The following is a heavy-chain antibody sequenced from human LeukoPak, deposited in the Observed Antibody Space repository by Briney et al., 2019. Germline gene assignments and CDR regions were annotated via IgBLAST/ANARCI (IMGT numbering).Heavy chain of an antibody. Sequence: GGSLRLSCAASGFTFSSYSMNWVRQAPGKGLEWVSSISSSSSYIYYADSVKGRFTISRDNAKNSLYLQMNSLRAEDTAVYYCARDQYDFWSGYSTPNYRGQGTLVTVSS. CDR2: ISSSSSYI. V-gene: IGHV3-21*01. CDR1: GFTFSSYS. J-gene: IGHJ4*02. CDR3: ARDQYDFWSGYSTPNY. D-gene: IGHD3-3*01.